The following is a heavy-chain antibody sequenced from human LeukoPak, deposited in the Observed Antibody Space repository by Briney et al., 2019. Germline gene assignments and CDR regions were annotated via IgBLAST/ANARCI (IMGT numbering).Heavy chain of an antibody. CDR1: GFTFSSYG. Sequence: QPGRSLRLSCAASGFTFSSYGMHWVRKAPGKGLEWVAVISYDGSNKYYADSVKGRFTISRDNSKNTLYLQMNSLRAEDTAVYYCANSTAMYLWGQGTLVTVSS. V-gene: IGHV3-30*18. D-gene: IGHD5-18*01. CDR3: ANSTAMYL. J-gene: IGHJ5*02. CDR2: ISYDGSNK.